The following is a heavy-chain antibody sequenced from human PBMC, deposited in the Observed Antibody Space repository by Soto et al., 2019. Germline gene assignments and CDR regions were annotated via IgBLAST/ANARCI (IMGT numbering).Heavy chain of an antibody. CDR2: IWYDGSNK. CDR3: ARDFYGSGSDGMDV. CDR1: GFTFSSYG. V-gene: IGHV3-33*01. Sequence: GGSLRLSCAASGFTFSSYGMHWVRQAPGKGLEWVAVIWYDGSNKYYADSVKGRFTISRDNSKNTLYLQMNSLRAEDTAVYYCARDFYGSGSDGMDVWGQGTTVTVSS. J-gene: IGHJ6*02. D-gene: IGHD3-10*01.